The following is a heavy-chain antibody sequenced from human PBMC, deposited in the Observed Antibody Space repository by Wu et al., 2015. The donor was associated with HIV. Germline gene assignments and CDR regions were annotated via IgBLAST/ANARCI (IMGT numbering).Heavy chain of an antibody. Sequence: QVQLVQSGAEVKKPGASVKVSCKASGYTFTGYYMHWVRQAPGQGLEWMGWINPNSGGTNYAQKFQGRVTMTRDTSISTAYMELSRLRSDDTAVYYCARGRGPLRFLEWLFPFDPWGQGTLVTVSS. D-gene: IGHD3-3*01. CDR3: ARGRGPLRFLEWLFPFDP. CDR2: INPNSGGT. CDR1: GYTFTGYY. V-gene: IGHV1-2*02. J-gene: IGHJ5*02.